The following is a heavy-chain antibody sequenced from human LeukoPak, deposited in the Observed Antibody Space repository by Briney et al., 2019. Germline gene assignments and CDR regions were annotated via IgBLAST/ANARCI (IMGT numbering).Heavy chain of an antibody. Sequence: GGSLRLSCAASGFTFSSYAMHWVRQAPGKGLKWVAVISYDGSNKYYADSVKGRFTISRDNSKNTLYLQMNSLRAEDTAVYYCARGLLATIVGMIYWGQGTLVTVSS. J-gene: IGHJ4*02. CDR3: ARGLLATIVGMIY. CDR2: ISYDGSNK. CDR1: GFTFSSYA. V-gene: IGHV3-30-3*01. D-gene: IGHD5-24*01.